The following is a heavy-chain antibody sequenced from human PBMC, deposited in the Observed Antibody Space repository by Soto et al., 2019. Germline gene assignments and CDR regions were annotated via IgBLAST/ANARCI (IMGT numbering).Heavy chain of an antibody. D-gene: IGHD3-3*01. CDR2: IYYSGST. Sequence: SETLSLTCTVSGGSISSSSYYWGWIRQPPGKGLEWIGSIYYSGSTYYNPSLKSRVTISVDTSKNQFSLKLSSVTAADTAVYYCARRPGYYTHTQYYFDYWGQGTLVTVSS. J-gene: IGHJ4*02. CDR3: ARRPGYYTHTQYYFDY. V-gene: IGHV4-39*01. CDR1: GGSISSSSYY.